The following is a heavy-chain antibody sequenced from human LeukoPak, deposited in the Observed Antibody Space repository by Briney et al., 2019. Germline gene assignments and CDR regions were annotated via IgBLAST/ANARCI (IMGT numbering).Heavy chain of an antibody. J-gene: IGHJ6*03. CDR3: ARHVPVGVVILVPLYYMDV. CDR2: IYYSGST. CDR1: GGSISSSSYY. V-gene: IGHV4-39*01. D-gene: IGHD3-3*01. Sequence: SETLSLTCTVSGGSISSSSYYWGWIRQPPGKGLEWIGSIYYSGSTYYNPSLKSRVTISVDTSKNQFSLKLSSVTAADTAVYYCARHVPVGVVILVPLYYMDVWGKGTTVTVSS.